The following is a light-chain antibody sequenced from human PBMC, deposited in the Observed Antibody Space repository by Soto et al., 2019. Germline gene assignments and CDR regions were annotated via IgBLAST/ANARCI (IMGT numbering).Light chain of an antibody. CDR1: LSVSNN. CDR2: GAS. V-gene: IGKV3-15*01. Sequence: EAVLTQSPATLSVSPGERVTLSCRASLSVSNNLAWYQQKPGQAPRLLIYGASTRATGVPARFSGSGSETEFTLTISSLQSEDCAVYYCQHCSVWPTFGQGTKVEIK. CDR3: QHCSVWPT. J-gene: IGKJ1*01.